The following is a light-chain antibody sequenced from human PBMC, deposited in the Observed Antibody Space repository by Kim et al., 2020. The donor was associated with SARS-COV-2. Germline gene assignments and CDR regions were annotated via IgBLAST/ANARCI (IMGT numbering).Light chain of an antibody. CDR2: KAS. J-gene: IGKJ1*01. V-gene: IGKV1-5*03. CDR3: QQYENFST. Sequence: SASEGDRVTITCRASQTINDWLAWYQQKPGKAPKLLIYKASSLETGVPSRFSGSGSGTEFTLTISSLQPDDFATYYCQQYENFSTFGQGTKVDIK. CDR1: QTINDW.